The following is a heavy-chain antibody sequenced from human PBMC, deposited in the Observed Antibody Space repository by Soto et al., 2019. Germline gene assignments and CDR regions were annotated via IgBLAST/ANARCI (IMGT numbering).Heavy chain of an antibody. CDR3: ARVRTSLDLYYYYMDV. Sequence: QVQLQESGPGLVRPSETLSLTCTVSGGSISSDSWTWIRQPPGKAMEWIGYIYDYGSSYYSPSLESRVGFSVDTSKNQFSLRLTSVTAADTAMYYCARVRTSLDLYYYYMDVWGRGTTVTVSS. CDR1: GGSISSDS. V-gene: IGHV4-59*08. D-gene: IGHD2-2*01. CDR2: IYDYGSS. J-gene: IGHJ6*03.